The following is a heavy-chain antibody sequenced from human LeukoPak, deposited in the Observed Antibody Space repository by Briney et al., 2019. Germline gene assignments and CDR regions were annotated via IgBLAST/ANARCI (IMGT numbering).Heavy chain of an antibody. Sequence: PSETLSLTCTVSGGSISSYYWSWIRQPPGKGLEWIGYIYDSGSTNYNPSLKSRVTISVDMSKNQVSLKLSSVTAADTAVYYCARETSQKGAHYMDVWGKGTTVTISS. J-gene: IGHJ6*03. CDR2: IYDSGST. V-gene: IGHV4-59*01. D-gene: IGHD3-16*01. CDR1: GGSISSYY. CDR3: ARETSQKGAHYMDV.